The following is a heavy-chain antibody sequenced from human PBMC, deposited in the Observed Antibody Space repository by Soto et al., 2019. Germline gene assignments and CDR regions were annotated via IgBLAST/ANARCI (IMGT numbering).Heavy chain of an antibody. Sequence: PGGSLRLSCAASGFTFSSYAMSWVRQAPGKGLEWVSAISGSGGSTYYADSVKGRFTISRDNSKNTLYLQMNSLRAEDTAVYYCATLGGGTYYYDSSGYYFWGQGTLVTVSS. V-gene: IGHV3-23*01. CDR1: GFTFSSYA. CDR3: ATLGGGTYYYDSSGYYF. J-gene: IGHJ4*02. D-gene: IGHD3-22*01. CDR2: ISGSGGST.